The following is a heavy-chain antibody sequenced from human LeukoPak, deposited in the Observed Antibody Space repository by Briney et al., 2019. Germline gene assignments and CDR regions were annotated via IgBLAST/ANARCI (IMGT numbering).Heavy chain of an antibody. CDR1: GASISSYY. CDR3: ASSRSSSWSDYFDY. CDR2: IYYSGST. J-gene: IGHJ4*02. Sequence: SETLSLTGTVSGASISSYYWSWIRQPPGKGLGWIGYIYYSGSTNYNPSLKSRVTISVDTSKNQFSLKLSSATAADTAVYYCASSRSSSWSDYFDYWGQGTLVTVSS. D-gene: IGHD6-13*01. V-gene: IGHV4-59*08.